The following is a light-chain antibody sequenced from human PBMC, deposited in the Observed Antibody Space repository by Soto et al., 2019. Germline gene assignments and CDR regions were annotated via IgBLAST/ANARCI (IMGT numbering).Light chain of an antibody. V-gene: IGLV2-11*01. J-gene: IGLJ1*01. CDR3: CSYAGTYTYV. CDR1: SSDVGGYNY. CDR2: DVS. Sequence: QSVLTQPRSVSGSPGQSVTISCTGTSSDVGGYNYVSWYQQHPGKAPKLMIYDVSKRPSGVPDRFSGSKSGNTASLTISWLQAEDEADYYCCSYAGTYTYVFGIGTKLTVL.